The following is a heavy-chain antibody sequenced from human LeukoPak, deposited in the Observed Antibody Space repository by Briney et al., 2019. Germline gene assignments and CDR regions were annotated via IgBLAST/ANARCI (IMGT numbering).Heavy chain of an antibody. J-gene: IGHJ1*01. CDR1: DDSVNTYY. CDR3: ARHIVVVPAASLRGNDAEYFQH. V-gene: IGHV4-59*08. D-gene: IGHD2-2*01. CDR2: IYNRGST. Sequence: SETLSLTCIGSDDSVNTYYCSWIRQAPGKGLEWVGYIYNRGSTKYNPSLKSRATISVHTSKNQFPLKLSSVTAADTAVYYCARHIVVVPAASLRGNDAEYFQHGGQGTLVTVSS.